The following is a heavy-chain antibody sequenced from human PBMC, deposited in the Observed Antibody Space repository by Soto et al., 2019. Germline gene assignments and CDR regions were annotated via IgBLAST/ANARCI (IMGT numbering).Heavy chain of an antibody. CDR2: IYYSGST. V-gene: IGHV4-39*07. Sequence: SETLSLTCTVSGGSISSSSYYWVWIRQPPGKGLEWIGGIYYSGSTHYNPSLKSRVTISVDTSKNQFSLKLSSVTAADTAVYYCARRYGYSFDYWGQGTLVTVSS. CDR3: ARRYGYSFDY. J-gene: IGHJ4*02. CDR1: GGSISSSSYY. D-gene: IGHD5-18*01.